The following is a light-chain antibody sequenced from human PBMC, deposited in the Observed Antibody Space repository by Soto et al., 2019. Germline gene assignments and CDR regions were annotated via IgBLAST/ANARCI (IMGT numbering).Light chain of an antibody. CDR3: QTWGTGSPWV. J-gene: IGLJ3*02. V-gene: IGLV4-69*01. CDR2: LNSDGSH. CDR1: SGHSSYA. Sequence: QPVLTQSPSASASLGASVKLTCTLSSGHSSYAIAWHQQQPEKGPRYLMKLNSDGSHSKGDGIPDRFSGSSSGAARYLTISRLPSEDEADYYCQTWGTGSPWVFGGGTKLTVL.